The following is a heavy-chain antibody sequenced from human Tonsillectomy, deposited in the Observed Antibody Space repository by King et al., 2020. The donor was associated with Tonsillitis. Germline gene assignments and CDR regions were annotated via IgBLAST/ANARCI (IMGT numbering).Heavy chain of an antibody. V-gene: IGHV3-33*08. CDR1: GFTFSSYG. CDR2: IWYDGSNK. J-gene: IGHJ3*02. CDR3: ATIQTTVEDAFDI. Sequence: VQLVESGGGVVQPGRSLRLSCAASGFTFSSYGMHWVRQAPGKGLEWVAVIWYDGSNKYYADSVQGRFTISGDNSKNTLYLQMNSLRAEDTAVYYCATIQTTVEDAFDIWGQGTMVTVSS. D-gene: IGHD4-23*01.